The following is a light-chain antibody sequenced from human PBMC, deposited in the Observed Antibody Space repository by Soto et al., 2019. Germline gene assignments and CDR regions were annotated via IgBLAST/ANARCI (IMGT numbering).Light chain of an antibody. CDR3: VLCHSGPSI. CDR2: DIN. J-gene: IGLJ7*01. CDR1: TGTVTSGHY. V-gene: IGLV7-46*01. Sequence: QAVVTQEPSLTVSPGGTVTLTCGSSTGTVTSGHYPYWFQLKPGQAPRTLLYDINNKHSGTPARFSGSLLGGKAALTLSGAQAEDEGDYSCVLCHSGPSIFGGGTQLTVL.